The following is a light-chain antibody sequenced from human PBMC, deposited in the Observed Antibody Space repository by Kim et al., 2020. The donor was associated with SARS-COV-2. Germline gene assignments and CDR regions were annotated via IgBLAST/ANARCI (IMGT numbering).Light chain of an antibody. V-gene: IGLV3-1*01. CDR1: KLGDKY. CDR3: QAWDSGTVV. Sequence: SYELTQPPSVSVSPGRTASITCSGNKLGDKYVCWYQQRPGQSPVVVIYQDNKRPSGIPERFSASNSGNTATLTISGTQAMDEADYYCQAWDSGTVVLGGGTQLTVL. J-gene: IGLJ2*01. CDR2: QDN.